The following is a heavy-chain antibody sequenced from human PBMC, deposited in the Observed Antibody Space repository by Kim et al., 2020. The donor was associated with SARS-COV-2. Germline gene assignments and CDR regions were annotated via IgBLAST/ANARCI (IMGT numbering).Heavy chain of an antibody. CDR3: AKDWEVRGVIINYFDY. D-gene: IGHD3-10*01. Sequence: GGSLRLSCAASGFTFSSYGMHWVRQAPGKGLEWVAVISYDGSNKYYADSVKGRFTISRDNSKNTLYLQMNSLRAEDTAVYYCAKDWEVRGVIINYFDYWG. J-gene: IGHJ4*01. CDR2: ISYDGSNK. CDR1: GFTFSSYG. V-gene: IGHV3-30*18.